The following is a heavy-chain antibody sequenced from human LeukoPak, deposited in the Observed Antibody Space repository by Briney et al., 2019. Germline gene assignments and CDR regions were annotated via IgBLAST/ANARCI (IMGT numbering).Heavy chain of an antibody. CDR3: ARGGPRRDGYNLDY. Sequence: PSETLSLTCIVSGGSISGYYWSWIRQPPGKGLEYIGHISSTGTTNYNPSLKSRITISVDTSKNQFSLKLSSVTAADTAVYYCARGGPRRDGYNLDYWGQGTLVTVSS. D-gene: IGHD5-24*01. CDR2: ISSTGTT. CDR1: GGSISGYY. V-gene: IGHV4-59*01. J-gene: IGHJ4*02.